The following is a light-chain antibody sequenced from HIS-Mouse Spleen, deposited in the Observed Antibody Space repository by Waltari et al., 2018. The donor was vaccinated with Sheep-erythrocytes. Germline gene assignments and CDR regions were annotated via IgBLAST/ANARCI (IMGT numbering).Light chain of an antibody. CDR3: CSYAGSYNHV. CDR1: SSDVGGYNY. CDR2: DVS. J-gene: IGLJ1*01. V-gene: IGLV2-11*01. Sequence: QSALTQPRSVSGSPGQSVTISCTGTSSDVGGYNYVSWYQQHPGKAPKLMIYDVSNRPSGFPDRLSGSKSGNPASLTISGLQAEDEADYYCCSYAGSYNHVFATGTKVTVL.